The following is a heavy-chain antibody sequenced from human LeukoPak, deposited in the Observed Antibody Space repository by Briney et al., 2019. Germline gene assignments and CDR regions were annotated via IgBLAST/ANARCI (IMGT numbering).Heavy chain of an antibody. CDR2: MNPNSGNT. D-gene: IGHD3-3*01. V-gene: IGHV1-8*03. J-gene: IGHJ5*02. CDR1: GYTFTSYD. CDR3: ARGSKGRFLEWLPLGYWFDP. Sequence: ASVKVSCTASGYTFTSYDINWVRQATGQGLEWMGWMNPNSGNTGYAQKFQGRVTITRNTSISTAYMELGSLRSEDTAVYYCARGSKGRFLEWLPLGYWFDPWGQGTLVTVSS.